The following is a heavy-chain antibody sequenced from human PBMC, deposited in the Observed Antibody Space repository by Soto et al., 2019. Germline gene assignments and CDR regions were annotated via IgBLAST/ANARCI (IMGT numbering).Heavy chain of an antibody. V-gene: IGHV5-51*01. CDR1: GYSFTSYW. Sequence: PGESLKISCKGSGYSFTSYWIGWVRQMPGKGLEWMGIIYPGDSDTRYSPSFQGQVTISADKSISTAYLQWSSLKASDTAMYYCARRPAYSGGDCYFDPWGQRPLVTVSS. CDR2: IYPGDSDT. CDR3: ARRPAYSGGDCYFDP. J-gene: IGHJ5*02. D-gene: IGHD2-21*02.